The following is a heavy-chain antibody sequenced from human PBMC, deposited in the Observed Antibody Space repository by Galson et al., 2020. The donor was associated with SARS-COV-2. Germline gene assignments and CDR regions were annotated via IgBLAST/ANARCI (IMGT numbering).Heavy chain of an antibody. CDR1: GGSISSYY. D-gene: IGHD5-18*01. CDR2: IYYSGST. V-gene: IGHV4-59*01. Sequence: PSETLSLTCTVSGGSISSYYWTWIRQPPGKGLEWIGYIYYSGSTNYNPSLKSRVTISIDTSKNQFSLKLSSVTAADTAIYYCARVGGYSYETYYYYGMDVWGQGTTVTVSS. CDR3: ARVGGYSYETYYYYGMDV. J-gene: IGHJ6*02.